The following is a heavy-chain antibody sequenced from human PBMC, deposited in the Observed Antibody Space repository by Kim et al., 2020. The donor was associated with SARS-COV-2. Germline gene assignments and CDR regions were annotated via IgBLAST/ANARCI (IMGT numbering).Heavy chain of an antibody. V-gene: IGHV4-34*01. CDR3: ARGRNWEPNYYYGMDV. J-gene: IGHJ6*02. Sequence: LKSRVTRSVDTSKNQFSLKLSSVTAADTAVYYGARGRNWEPNYYYGMDVWGQGTTVTVSS. D-gene: IGHD7-27*01.